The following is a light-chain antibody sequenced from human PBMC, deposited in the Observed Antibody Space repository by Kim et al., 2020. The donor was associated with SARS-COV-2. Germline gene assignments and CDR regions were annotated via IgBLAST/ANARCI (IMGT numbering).Light chain of an antibody. V-gene: IGLV1-47*01. CDR1: SSNIGSNY. CDR3: AAWDDSLSGWV. Sequence: SELTQPPSASGTPGQRVTISCSGSSSNIGSNYVYWYQHLPGTAPKLLIYRNNQRPSGVPDRFSGSKSGTSASLAISGLRSEDEADYYCAAWDDSLSGWVFGGGTQLTVL. J-gene: IGLJ3*02. CDR2: RNN.